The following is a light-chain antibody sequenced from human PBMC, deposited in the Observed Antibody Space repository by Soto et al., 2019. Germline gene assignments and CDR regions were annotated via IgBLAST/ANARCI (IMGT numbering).Light chain of an antibody. CDR3: AVWDDSLNGLV. Sequence: QSVLTQPPSASGTPGQRVTISCSGSSSNIGINLVNWYQQLPGTAPKLLMYDNNQRPSGVPDRFSGSKSGTPASLAISGLQSEDEADYHCAVWDDSLNGLVFGGGTKVTVL. CDR2: DNN. J-gene: IGLJ3*02. CDR1: SSNIGINL. V-gene: IGLV1-44*01.